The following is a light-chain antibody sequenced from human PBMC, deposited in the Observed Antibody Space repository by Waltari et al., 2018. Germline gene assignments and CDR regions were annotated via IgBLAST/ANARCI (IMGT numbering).Light chain of an antibody. CDR3: MQGTHWPWT. CDR1: QSLVPSDRNNY. Sequence: DGVMTQSPLSLPVTLGQRDSLSCSHSQSLVPSDRNNYFNWFQQRPGQTPRLLLYKVSNRDSGVPDRFSGSGSGTDFTLRISRVEAEDVGVYYCMQGTHWPWTFGQGTKVEIK. J-gene: IGKJ1*01. CDR2: KVS. V-gene: IGKV2-30*02.